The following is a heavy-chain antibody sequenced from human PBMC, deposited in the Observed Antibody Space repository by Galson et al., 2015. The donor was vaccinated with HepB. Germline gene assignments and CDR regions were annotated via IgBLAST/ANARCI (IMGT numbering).Heavy chain of an antibody. D-gene: IGHD5-18*01. Sequence: SLRLSCAASGFTFSSYAMHWVRQAPGKGLEWVAVISYDGSNKYYADSVKGRFTISRDNSKNTLYLQMNSLRAEDTAVYYCARDSGVRAGTAMVTNWFDPWGQGTLVTVSS. V-gene: IGHV3-30*04. CDR2: ISYDGSNK. CDR1: GFTFSSYA. CDR3: ARDSGVRAGTAMVTNWFDP. J-gene: IGHJ5*02.